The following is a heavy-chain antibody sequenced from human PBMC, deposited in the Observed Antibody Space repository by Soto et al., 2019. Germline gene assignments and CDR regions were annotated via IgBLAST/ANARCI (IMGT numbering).Heavy chain of an antibody. Sequence: GESLKISCKGSGYSFTSYWISWVRQMPGKGLEWMGRIDPSDSYTNYSPSFQGHVTISADKSISTAYLQWSSLKASDTAMYYCARVYSSSWYLYYGMDVWGQGTTVTVSS. CDR1: GYSFTSYW. D-gene: IGHD6-13*01. V-gene: IGHV5-10-1*01. CDR3: ARVYSSSWYLYYGMDV. CDR2: IDPSDSYT. J-gene: IGHJ6*02.